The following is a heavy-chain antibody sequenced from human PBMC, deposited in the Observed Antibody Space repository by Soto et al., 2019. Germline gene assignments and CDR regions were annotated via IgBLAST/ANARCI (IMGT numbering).Heavy chain of an antibody. CDR1: GFTFSSYG. Sequence: GGSLRLSCAASGFTFSSYGMHWVRQAPGKGLEWVAVISYDGSNKYYADSVKGRFTISRDNSKNTLYLQMNSLRAEDTAVYFCATLNSYYYDSTVYYDHWGQGTLVTVSS. D-gene: IGHD3-22*01. V-gene: IGHV3-30*03. J-gene: IGHJ4*02. CDR3: ATLNSYYYDSTVYYDH. CDR2: ISYDGSNK.